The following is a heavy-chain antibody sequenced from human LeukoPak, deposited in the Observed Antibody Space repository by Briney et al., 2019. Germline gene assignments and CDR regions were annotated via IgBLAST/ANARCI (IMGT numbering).Heavy chain of an antibody. D-gene: IGHD4-17*01. CDR1: GFTFSSYG. Sequence: GRSLRLSCAASGFTFSSYGMHWVRQAPGKGLEWVAVISYDGSNKYYADSVKGRFTISRDNSKNTLYLQMNSLRAEDTAVYYCAKLAVTTCMDVWGQGTTVTVSS. J-gene: IGHJ6*02. CDR2: ISYDGSNK. CDR3: AKLAVTTCMDV. V-gene: IGHV3-30*18.